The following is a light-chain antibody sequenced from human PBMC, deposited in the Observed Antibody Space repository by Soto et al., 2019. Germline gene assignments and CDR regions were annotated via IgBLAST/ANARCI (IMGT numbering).Light chain of an antibody. CDR1: SSDVDTYNR. V-gene: IGLV2-18*02. J-gene: IGLJ1*01. CDR3: CSYAGSNTWV. Sequence: QSVPTQPRSVSGSPGQSVTISCTGTSSDVDTYNRVSWYQQPPGTAPKLMIYEVSNRPAGVPDRFSGSRSGNTASLTISGLHAEDEADYYCCSYAGSNTWVFGTGTKLTVL. CDR2: EVS.